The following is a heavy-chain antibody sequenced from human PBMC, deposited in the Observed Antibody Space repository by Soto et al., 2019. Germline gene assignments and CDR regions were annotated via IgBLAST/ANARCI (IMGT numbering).Heavy chain of an antibody. CDR3: AKDPPSERMQPDYGMDV. D-gene: IGHD6-13*01. CDR1: WFTFDSCV. V-gene: IGHV3-23*01. J-gene: IGHJ6*02. Sequence: HPGGSLRLSCAASWFTFDSCVMSWVRQAPGKGLEWLSLISGSGRYTDYADSVKGRFTISRDNSKNTLYLQMNSLRVEDTAVYYCAKDPPSERMQPDYGMDVWGQGTTVTVSS. CDR2: ISGSGRYT.